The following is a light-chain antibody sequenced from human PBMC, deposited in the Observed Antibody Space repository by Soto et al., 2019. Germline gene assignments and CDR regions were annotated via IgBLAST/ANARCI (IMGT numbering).Light chain of an antibody. CDR1: SSDVGAYNS. V-gene: IGLV2-14*01. CDR2: DVS. J-gene: IGLJ1*01. Sequence: QSALTQPASVSGSPGQSITISSTGTSSDVGAYNSVSWYQQHPGKAPKLIIYDVSTRPSGISDRFSGSKSGNTASLTISGLQAEDESDYYCSSYTTSVTYVFGTGTKVTVL. CDR3: SSYTTSVTYV.